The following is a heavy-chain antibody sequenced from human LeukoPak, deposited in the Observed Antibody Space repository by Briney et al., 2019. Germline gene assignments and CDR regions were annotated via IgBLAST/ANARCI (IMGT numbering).Heavy chain of an antibody. CDR1: GDSISSSDYY. D-gene: IGHD3-16*02. V-gene: IGHV4-39*07. Sequence: SETLSLTCTVSGDSISSSDYYWAWIRQPPGKGLEWIGNIYYNGNTYYNSSLKSRVTISVDTSKNQFSLKLSSVTAADTAVYYCARDREYDYVWGSYRSGAFDIWGQGTMVTVSS. CDR2: IYYNGNT. J-gene: IGHJ3*02. CDR3: ARDREYDYVWGSYRSGAFDI.